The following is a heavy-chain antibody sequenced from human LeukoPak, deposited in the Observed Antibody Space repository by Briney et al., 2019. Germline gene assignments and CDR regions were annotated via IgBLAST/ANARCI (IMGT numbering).Heavy chain of an antibody. CDR2: ISSSGTTI. CDR3: GRAGGWAGPFNY. V-gene: IGHV3-11*01. Sequence: PGGSLRLSCAVSGFTFSDYYMSWIRQAPGKGLEWVSYISSSGTTIYYADSVKGRFTISRDNAKNSLYLQMNSLTAEDTAVYYCGRAGGWAGPFNYWGQGTLVTVSS. D-gene: IGHD3/OR15-3a*01. CDR1: GFTFSDYY. J-gene: IGHJ4*02.